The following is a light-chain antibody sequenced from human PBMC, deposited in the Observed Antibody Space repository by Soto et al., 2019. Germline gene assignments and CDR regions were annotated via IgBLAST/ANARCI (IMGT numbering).Light chain of an antibody. CDR3: SSYAGRNSEV. V-gene: IGLV2-8*01. Sequence: QSVLTQPPSASGSPGQSVTISCTGTSSDVGGYNYVSWYQHHPGKAPKLMIYDVNKRPSGVPDRFSGSKSGNTASLTVSGLQAEDEADYYCSSYAGRNSEVFGTGTKVTVL. CDR1: SSDVGGYNY. J-gene: IGLJ1*01. CDR2: DVN.